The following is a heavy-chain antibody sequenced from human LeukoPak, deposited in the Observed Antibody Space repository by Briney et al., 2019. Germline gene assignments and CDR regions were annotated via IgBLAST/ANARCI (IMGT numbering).Heavy chain of an antibody. Sequence: SETLSLTCAVYGGSFSGYYWSWIRQPPGKGLEWIGEINHSGSTNYNPSLKSRVTISVDTSKNQFSLKLSSVTAADTAVYYCARGFKGYSRDSGSYSYWGQGTLVTVSS. J-gene: IGHJ4*02. CDR2: INHSGST. CDR3: ARGFKGYSRDSGSYSY. V-gene: IGHV4-34*01. D-gene: IGHD1-26*01. CDR1: GGSFSGYY.